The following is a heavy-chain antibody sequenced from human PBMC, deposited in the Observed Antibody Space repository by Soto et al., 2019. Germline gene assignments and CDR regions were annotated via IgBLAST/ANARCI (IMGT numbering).Heavy chain of an antibody. CDR2: IIPIFGTA. V-gene: IGHV1-69*13. D-gene: IGHD3-22*01. CDR3: ACGEETRSYYDSSGYLGAFDI. CDR1: GGTFSSYA. Sequence: SVKVSCKASGGTFSSYAISWVRQAPGQGLEWMGGIIPIFGTANYARKFQGRVTITADESTSTAYMELSSLRSEDTAVYYCACGEETRSYYDSSGYLGAFDIWGQGTMVTVSS. J-gene: IGHJ3*02.